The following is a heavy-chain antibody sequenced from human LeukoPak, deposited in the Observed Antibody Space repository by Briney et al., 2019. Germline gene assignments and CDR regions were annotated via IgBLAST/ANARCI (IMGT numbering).Heavy chain of an antibody. CDR2: LYSGGST. CDR3: ARNIVVGDTDYFDY. CDR1: GFTVSSNY. V-gene: IGHV3-66*01. D-gene: IGHD3-22*01. J-gene: IGHJ4*02. Sequence: PGGSLRLSCAASGFTVSSNYMSWVRQAPGKGLEWVSVLYSGGSTHYAGSVKGRFTMPRDNSKNTLYLQMNSLRGEDTAVYYCARNIVVGDTDYFDYWGQGTLVTVSS.